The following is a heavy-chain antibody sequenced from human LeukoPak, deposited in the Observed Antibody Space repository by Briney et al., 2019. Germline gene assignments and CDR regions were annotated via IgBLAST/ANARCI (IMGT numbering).Heavy chain of an antibody. CDR1: GFTLSTYW. J-gene: IGHJ3*02. V-gene: IGHV3-23*01. D-gene: IGHD2-15*01. CDR2: ISGSGGST. Sequence: GGSLRLSCAASGFTLSTYWMHWVRQAPGKGLVWVSAISGSGGSTYYADSVKGRFTISRDNSKNTLYLQMNSLRAEDTAVYYCAKSSGGAFDIWGQGTMVTVSS. CDR3: AKSSGGAFDI.